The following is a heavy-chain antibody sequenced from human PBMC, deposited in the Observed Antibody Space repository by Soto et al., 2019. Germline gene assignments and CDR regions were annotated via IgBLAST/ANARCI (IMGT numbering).Heavy chain of an antibody. CDR3: ARDENGDYGSGSYYIGPYY. D-gene: IGHD3-10*01. CDR2: IWYDGSNK. Sequence: GGSLRLSCAASGFTFSSYGMHWVRQAPGKGLEWVAVIWYDGSNKYYADSVKGRFTISRDNSKNTLYLQMNSLRAEDTAVYYCARDENGDYGSGSYYIGPYYWGQGTLVTVSS. CDR1: GFTFSSYG. J-gene: IGHJ4*02. V-gene: IGHV3-33*01.